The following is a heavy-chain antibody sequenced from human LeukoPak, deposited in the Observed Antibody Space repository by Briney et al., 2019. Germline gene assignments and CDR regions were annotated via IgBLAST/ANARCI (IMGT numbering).Heavy chain of an antibody. J-gene: IGHJ5*02. Sequence: PGGSLRLSCAASGFTFSSYSMNWVRQAPGKGLEWVSSISSSSSYIYYADSVKGRFTISRDNAKNSLYLQMNSLRAEDTAVYYCAREMVTGNWFDPWGQGTLVTVSS. V-gene: IGHV3-21*01. CDR2: ISSSSSYI. CDR3: AREMVTGNWFDP. D-gene: IGHD5-18*01. CDR1: GFTFSSYS.